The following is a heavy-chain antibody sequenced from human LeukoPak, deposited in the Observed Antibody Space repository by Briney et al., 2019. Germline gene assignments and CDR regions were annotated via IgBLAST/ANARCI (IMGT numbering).Heavy chain of an antibody. D-gene: IGHD2-2*01. V-gene: IGHV3-33*01. CDR1: GFTFSSYG. CDR2: IWYDGSNK. J-gene: IGHJ4*02. Sequence: GGSLRLSCAASGFTFSSYGIHWIRQSPGKGLEWVAVIWYDGSNKYYADSVKGRFTISRDNSKNTLYLQMNSLRAEDTAVYYCARDSRYCSSTSCHYYFDYWGQGTLVTVSS. CDR3: ARDSRYCSSTSCHYYFDY.